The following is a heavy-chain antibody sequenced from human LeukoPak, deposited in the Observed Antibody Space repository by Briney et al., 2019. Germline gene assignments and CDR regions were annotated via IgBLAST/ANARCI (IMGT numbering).Heavy chain of an antibody. D-gene: IGHD3-9*01. CDR3: AKGLSPRYFDWLSPDV. Sequence: PGGSLRLSCAAPGFTFSSYGMHWVRQAPGKGLEWVAVISYDGSNKYYADSVKGRFTISRDNSKNTLYLQMNSLRAEDTAVYYCAKGLSPRYFDWLSPDVWGQGTLVTVSS. CDR2: ISYDGSNK. CDR1: GFTFSSYG. J-gene: IGHJ4*02. V-gene: IGHV3-30*18.